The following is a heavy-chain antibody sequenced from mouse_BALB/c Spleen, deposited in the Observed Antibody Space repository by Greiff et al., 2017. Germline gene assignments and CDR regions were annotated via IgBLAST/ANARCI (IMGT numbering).Heavy chain of an antibody. CDR3: ARSVYRYDEAWFAY. D-gene: IGHD2-14*01. CDR1: GYTFTSYW. CDR2: INPSTGYT. V-gene: IGHV1-7*01. Sequence: QVHVKQSGAELAKPGASVKMSCKASGYTFTSYWMHWVKQRPGQGLEWIGYINPSTGYTEYNQKFKDKATLTADKSSSTAYMQLSSLTSEDSAVYYCARSVYRYDEAWFAYWGQGTLVTVSA. J-gene: IGHJ3*01.